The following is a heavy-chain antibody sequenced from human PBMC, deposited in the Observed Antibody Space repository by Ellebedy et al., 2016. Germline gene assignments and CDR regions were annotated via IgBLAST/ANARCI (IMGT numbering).Heavy chain of an antibody. CDR1: GFTFSSYG. CDR2: IWYDGSNK. Sequence: GESLKISCAASGFTFSSYGMHWVRQAPGKGLEWVAVIWYDGSNKYYADSVKGRFTISRDNSKNTLYLHMSSLKTDDSAVYYCTRYSFVPRSEDYGMDVWGLGTTVTVSS. D-gene: IGHD3-10*02. CDR3: TRYSFVPRSEDYGMDV. V-gene: IGHV3-33*01. J-gene: IGHJ6*02.